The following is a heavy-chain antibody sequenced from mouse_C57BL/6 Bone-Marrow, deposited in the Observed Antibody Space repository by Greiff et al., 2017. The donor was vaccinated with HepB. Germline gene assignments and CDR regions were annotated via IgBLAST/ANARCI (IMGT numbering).Heavy chain of an antibody. V-gene: IGHV1-52*01. CDR1: GYTFTSYW. J-gene: IGHJ2*01. CDR3: ARGDYYGKRDY. Sequence: QVQLQQPGAELVRPGSSVKLSCKASGYTFTSYWMHWVKQRPIQGLEWIGNIDPSDSETHYNQKFKDKATLTVDKSSSTAYMQLSSLTSEDSAVYYCARGDYYGKRDYWGQGTTLTVSS. CDR2: IDPSDSET. D-gene: IGHD1-1*01.